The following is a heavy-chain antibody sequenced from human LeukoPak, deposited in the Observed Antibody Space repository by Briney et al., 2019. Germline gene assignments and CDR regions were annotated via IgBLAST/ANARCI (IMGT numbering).Heavy chain of an antibody. Sequence: GGSLRLSCAASGFTFSSYAMSWVRQAPGKGLEWVSGISGSDGSTNYADSVKGRFTISRENSKNTMYLQMNRLRAEDTAVYYCARGARKGDDYGGFFDYWGQGTLVTVSS. V-gene: IGHV3-23*01. CDR1: GFTFSSYA. CDR3: ARGARKGDDYGGFFDY. D-gene: IGHD4-23*01. J-gene: IGHJ4*02. CDR2: ISGSDGST.